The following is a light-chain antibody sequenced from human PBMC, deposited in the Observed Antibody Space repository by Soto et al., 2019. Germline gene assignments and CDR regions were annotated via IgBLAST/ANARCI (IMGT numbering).Light chain of an antibody. CDR1: QRVPSF. J-gene: IGKJ5*01. CDR3: QQYNNWPRIN. V-gene: IGKV3-11*01. CDR2: RAS. Sequence: EIVLTHSPATLSLSPWERATLSFRFSQRVPSFLAWYQQKPGQAPRLLIFRASTRATGIPARFSATGSGTDFTLTISSLEPEDFAVYYCQQYNNWPRINFGQGTRLEIK.